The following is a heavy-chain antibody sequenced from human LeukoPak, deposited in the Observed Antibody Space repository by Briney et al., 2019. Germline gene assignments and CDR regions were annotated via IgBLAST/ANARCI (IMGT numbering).Heavy chain of an antibody. D-gene: IGHD3-22*01. Sequence: KASETLSLTCTVSSDPISNSAYHWGWIRQPPGRGLEWIGTIYYNRGTYYNPSLKSRVTISVDTSKNQFSLKLSSVTAADTAMYYCARLLVGVITTHSGDCWGQGTLVTVSS. V-gene: IGHV4-39*01. CDR2: IYYNRGT. CDR3: ARLLVGVITTHSGDC. CDR1: SDPISNSAYH. J-gene: IGHJ4*02.